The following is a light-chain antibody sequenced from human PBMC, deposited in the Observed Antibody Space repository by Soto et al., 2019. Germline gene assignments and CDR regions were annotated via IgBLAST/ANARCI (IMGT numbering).Light chain of an antibody. J-gene: IGKJ4*01. CDR2: DAS. Sequence: EIVLTQSPATLSSSPGERATLSCRASQSVSFYFAWYQQKPGQAPRLLIYDASNRATGIPARFSGSGSGTDFTLTISSLEPEDFAVYYCQQRSNWPPLTFGGGTKVDIK. V-gene: IGKV3-11*01. CDR3: QQRSNWPPLT. CDR1: QSVSFY.